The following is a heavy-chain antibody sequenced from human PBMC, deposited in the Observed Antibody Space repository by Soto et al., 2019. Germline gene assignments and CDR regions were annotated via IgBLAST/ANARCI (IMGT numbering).Heavy chain of an antibody. CDR1: GYSFTSYW. V-gene: IGHV5-10-1*01. CDR2: IDPSDSYT. J-gene: IGHJ6*02. Sequence: GESLKISCKGSGYSFTSYWISWVRQMPGKGLEWTGRIDPSDSYTNYSPSFQGHVTISAEKSISTAYLQWSSLKASDTAMYYCETHQAAEDRLLGYYYYYGMHVWGQGTPVTVSS. CDR3: ETHQAAEDRLLGYYYYYGMHV. D-gene: IGHD6-13*01.